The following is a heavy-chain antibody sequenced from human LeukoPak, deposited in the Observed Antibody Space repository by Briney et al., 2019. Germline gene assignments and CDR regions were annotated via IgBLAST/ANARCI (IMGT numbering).Heavy chain of an antibody. V-gene: IGHV3-23*01. D-gene: IGHD6-19*01. CDR1: GFTITNHV. J-gene: IGHJ6*03. Sequence: GRSLRLSCEASGFTITNHVMTWVRQAPGKGPEWVASESGSGHNTYYSESVRGRFAISRDNSKNTLFLQMNSLRVEDTAVYYCAKVLGPVARGYMDVWGKGTTVTVSS. CDR3: AKVLGPVARGYMDV. CDR2: ESGSGHNT.